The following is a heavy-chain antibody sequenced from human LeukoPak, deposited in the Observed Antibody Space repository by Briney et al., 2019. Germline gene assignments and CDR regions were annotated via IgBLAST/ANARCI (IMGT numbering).Heavy chain of an antibody. CDR3: AKDARSGTYQGLPDY. D-gene: IGHD1-26*01. CDR1: EFTFSNYG. J-gene: IGHJ4*02. V-gene: IGHV3-30*18. CDR2: ISYDGSDK. Sequence: GGSLRLSCAASEFTFSNYGMHWVRQAPGKGPEWLAVISYDGSDKYYADSVKGRFTISRDNSKNTLYVQMNSLRAEDTAVYYCAKDARSGTYQGLPDYWGQGTLVTVSS.